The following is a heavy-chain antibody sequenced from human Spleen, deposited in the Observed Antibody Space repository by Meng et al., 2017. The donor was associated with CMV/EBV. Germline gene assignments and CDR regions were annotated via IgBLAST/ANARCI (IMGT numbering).Heavy chain of an antibody. CDR2: IYTGGSST. Sequence: LSLTCAGSGFSFSSYAMSWVRQAPGKGLEWVSLIYTGGSSTYYADSVKGRFTISRDNSMDTLYLQMNSLRDEDTAIYYCAKAGKNGDYGFFYYYGLDVWGQGTTVTRLL. CDR1: GFSFSSYA. V-gene: IGHV3-23*03. CDR3: AKAGKNGDYGFFYYYGLDV. J-gene: IGHJ6*02. D-gene: IGHD4-17*01.